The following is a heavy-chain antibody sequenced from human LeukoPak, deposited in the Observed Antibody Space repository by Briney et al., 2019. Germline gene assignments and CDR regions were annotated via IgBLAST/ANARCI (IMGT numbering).Heavy chain of an antibody. CDR2: IYHSGST. J-gene: IGHJ4*02. CDR3: ARSLILTGYFGY. Sequence: SQTLSLTCAVSGGSISSGGYSWSWIRQPPGKGLEWIGYIYHSGSTYYNPSLKSRVTISVDTSKNQFSLKLSSVTAADTAVYYCARSLILTGYFGYWGQGTLVTVSS. CDR1: GGSISSGGYS. V-gene: IGHV4-30-2*01. D-gene: IGHD3-9*01.